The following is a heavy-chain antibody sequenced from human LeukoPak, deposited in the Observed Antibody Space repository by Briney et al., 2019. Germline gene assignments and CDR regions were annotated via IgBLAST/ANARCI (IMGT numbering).Heavy chain of an antibody. Sequence: GGSLRLSSAASGFTFSSYAMHWVRQAPGKGLEWVAVISYDGSNKYYADSVKGRFTISRDNSKNTLYLQMNSLRAEDTAVYYCARSRFDILTGYYRGWFDPWGQGTLVTVSS. D-gene: IGHD3-9*01. J-gene: IGHJ5*02. CDR1: GFTFSSYA. CDR2: ISYDGSNK. V-gene: IGHV3-30-3*01. CDR3: ARSRFDILTGYYRGWFDP.